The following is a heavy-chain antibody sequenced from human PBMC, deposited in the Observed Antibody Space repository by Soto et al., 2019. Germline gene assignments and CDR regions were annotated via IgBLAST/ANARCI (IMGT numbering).Heavy chain of an antibody. Sequence: GGSQRLSCAASGFTFNNYGMHWVRQAPGKGLEWVAVIWYDGSNKYYADSVKGRFTISRDNSKNTLYLQMNSLRAEDTAVYYCAKAYGDYYPLDYWGQGTLVTSPQ. V-gene: IGHV3-33*06. CDR2: IWYDGSNK. CDR3: AKAYGDYYPLDY. CDR1: GFTFNNYG. D-gene: IGHD4-17*01. J-gene: IGHJ4*02.